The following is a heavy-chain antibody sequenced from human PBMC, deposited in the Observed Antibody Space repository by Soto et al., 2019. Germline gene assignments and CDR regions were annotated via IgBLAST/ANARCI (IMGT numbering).Heavy chain of an antibody. CDR3: AWLTYYYDSSGPGDYYGMDV. CDR2: IDPSDSYT. J-gene: IGHJ6*02. D-gene: IGHD3-22*01. Sequence: GESLKISCKGSGYSFTSYWISWVRQMPGKGLEWMGRIDPSDSYTNYSPSFQSHVTISADKSISTAYLQWSSLKASDTAMYYCAWLTYYYDSSGPGDYYGMDVWGQGTTVTVSS. V-gene: IGHV5-10-1*01. CDR1: GYSFTSYW.